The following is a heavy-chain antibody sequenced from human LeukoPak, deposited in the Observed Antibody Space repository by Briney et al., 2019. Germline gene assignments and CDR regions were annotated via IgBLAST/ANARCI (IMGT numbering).Heavy chain of an antibody. Sequence: GGSLRPSCAASGFIFSSYAMKWVRQAPGKGLEWASAISGSGGSTYYADSVKGRFTISRDNSKNTLYLQMNSLRAEDTAVYYCAKTSGRGYYMDVWGKGTTVTVSS. CDR2: ISGSGGST. J-gene: IGHJ6*03. CDR3: AKTSGRGYYMDV. V-gene: IGHV3-23*01. D-gene: IGHD2-2*01. CDR1: GFIFSSYA.